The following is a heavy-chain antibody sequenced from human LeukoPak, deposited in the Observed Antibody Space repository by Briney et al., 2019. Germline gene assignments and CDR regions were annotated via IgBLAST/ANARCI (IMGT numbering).Heavy chain of an antibody. D-gene: IGHD6-13*01. CDR2: IRYDGSNK. V-gene: IGHV3-30*02. J-gene: IGHJ5*02. CDR1: GFTFSSYG. Sequence: PGGSLRLSCAASGFTFSSYGMHWVRQAPGKGLEWVAFIRYDGSNKYYADSVKGRFTISRDNSKNTLYLQMNSLRAEDTAVYYCAKDMGEVTSTSIAAAGHPFDPWGQGTLVTVSS. CDR3: AKDMGEVTSTSIAAAGHPFDP.